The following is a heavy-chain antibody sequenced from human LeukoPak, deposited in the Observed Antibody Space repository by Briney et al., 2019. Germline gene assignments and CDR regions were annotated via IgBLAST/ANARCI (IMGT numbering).Heavy chain of an antibody. V-gene: IGHV4-34*01. CDR3: ATHGGPLRAGSEVY. D-gene: IGHD6-25*01. CDR2: ISHRGNT. CDR1: GGSFSGYY. Sequence: SETLSLTCAVYGGSFSGYYWTWIRQPPGKGLEWIGEISHRGNTNYNPSLKSRITISVDTSKNQISLRLSSVTAADTAVHYCATHGGPLRAGSEVYWGQGTLVTVSS. J-gene: IGHJ4*02.